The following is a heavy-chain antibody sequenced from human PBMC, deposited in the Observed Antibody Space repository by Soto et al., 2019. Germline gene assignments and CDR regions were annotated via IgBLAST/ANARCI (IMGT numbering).Heavy chain of an antibody. V-gene: IGHV3-33*01. CDR1: GFTFSSYG. Sequence: GGSLRLSCAASGFTFSSYGMPWVRQAPGKGLEWVEVIWYDGSNKYYADSVKGRFTISRDNSKNTLYLQMNSLRAEDTAVYYCTGFYDYAEPFDYWGQGTLVTVSS. J-gene: IGHJ4*02. CDR2: IWYDGSNK. D-gene: IGHD4-17*01. CDR3: TGFYDYAEPFDY.